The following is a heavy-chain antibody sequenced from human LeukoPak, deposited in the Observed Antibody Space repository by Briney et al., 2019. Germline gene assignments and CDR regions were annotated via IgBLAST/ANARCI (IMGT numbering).Heavy chain of an antibody. Sequence: GGSLRLSCAASGFTFSKYWMSWVRQAPGKGLEWVANIKQDGSEKYYVDSVKGRFTISRDNAKNSLYLQMNSLRAEDTAVYYCAELGITMIGGVWGKGTTVTISS. CDR2: IKQDGSEK. D-gene: IGHD3-10*02. V-gene: IGHV3-7*01. CDR1: GFTFSKYW. J-gene: IGHJ6*04. CDR3: AELGITMIGGV.